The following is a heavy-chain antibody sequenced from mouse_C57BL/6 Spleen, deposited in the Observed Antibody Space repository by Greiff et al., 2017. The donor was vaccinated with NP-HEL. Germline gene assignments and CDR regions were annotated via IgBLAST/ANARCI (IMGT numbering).Heavy chain of an antibody. V-gene: IGHV1-82*01. CDR1: GYAFSSSW. CDR2: IYPGDGDT. Sequence: VQLQQSGPELVKPGASVKISCKASGYAFSSSWMNWVKQRPGKGLEWIGRIYPGDGDTNYNGKFKGKATLTADKSSSTAYMQLSSLTSEDSAVYFCARGVYYYGSSSLCDYWGQGTTLTVSS. J-gene: IGHJ2*01. D-gene: IGHD1-1*01. CDR3: ARGVYYYGSSSLCDY.